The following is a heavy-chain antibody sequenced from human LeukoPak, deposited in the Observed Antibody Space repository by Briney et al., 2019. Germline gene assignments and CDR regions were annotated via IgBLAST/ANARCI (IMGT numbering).Heavy chain of an antibody. CDR3: ASSTDTAMVTGFDC. J-gene: IGHJ4*02. V-gene: IGHV4-4*09. CDR2: IYTSGRT. CDR1: GGSISSYY. D-gene: IGHD5-18*01. Sequence: PSETLSLTCTVSGGSISSYYWTWIRQPPGRGLERIGYIYTSGRTNYNPSLKGQVTISVDTSKDQFSLKLSSVTAADTAVYYCASSTDTAMVTGFDCWVQGTLVSDSS.